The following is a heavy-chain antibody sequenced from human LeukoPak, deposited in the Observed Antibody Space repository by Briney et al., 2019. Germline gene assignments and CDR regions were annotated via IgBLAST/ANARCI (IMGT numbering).Heavy chain of an antibody. Sequence: SETLSLTCVVSADSFSSHYWTWIRQPPGKGLEWIGYISYIGSTNYNPSLKSRVTISIDTSKNQFSLKLSSVTAADTAVYYCARDLVTVTKGFDIWGQGTMVTVSS. CDR2: ISYIGST. J-gene: IGHJ3*02. CDR3: ARDLVTVTKGFDI. V-gene: IGHV4-59*11. CDR1: ADSFSSHY. D-gene: IGHD4-17*01.